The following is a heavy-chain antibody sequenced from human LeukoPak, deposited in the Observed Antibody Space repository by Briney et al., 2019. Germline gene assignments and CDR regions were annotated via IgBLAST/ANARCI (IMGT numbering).Heavy chain of an antibody. Sequence: KASETLSLTCAVYGGSFSGYYWSWIRQPPGKGLGWIGEINHSGSTNYNPSLKSRVTISVDTSKNQFSLKLRSVTAADTAVYYCARVGVGTSMDVWGQGTTVTVSS. D-gene: IGHD2-21*02. CDR1: GGSFSGYY. CDR2: INHSGST. CDR3: ARVGVGTSMDV. V-gene: IGHV4-34*01. J-gene: IGHJ6*02.